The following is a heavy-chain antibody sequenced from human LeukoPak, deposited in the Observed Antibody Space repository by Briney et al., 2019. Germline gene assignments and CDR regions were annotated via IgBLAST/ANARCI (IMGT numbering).Heavy chain of an antibody. Sequence: ASVTVSFLVSGYTLTELSMHWVRQAPGKGVEGMGGFDPEDGETIYAQKFQGRVTMTEDTSTDTAYMELSSLRSEDTAVYYCATVKYQPKGDYYMDVWGKGTTVTVSS. V-gene: IGHV1-24*01. J-gene: IGHJ6*03. CDR1: GYTLTELS. CDR2: FDPEDGET. D-gene: IGHD2-2*01. CDR3: ATVKYQPKGDYYMDV.